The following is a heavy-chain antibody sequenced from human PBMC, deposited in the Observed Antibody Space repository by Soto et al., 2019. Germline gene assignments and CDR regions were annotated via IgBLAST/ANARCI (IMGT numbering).Heavy chain of an antibody. CDR1: GGSISSSSYY. Sequence: SETLSLTCTVSGGSISSSSYYWGWIRQPPGKGLEWIGSIYYSGSTYYNPSLKSRVTISVDTSKNQFSLKLSSVTAADTAVYYCAGTRPEGIAAAGTLYYFDYWGQGTLVTVSS. CDR3: AGTRPEGIAAAGTLYYFDY. D-gene: IGHD6-13*01. J-gene: IGHJ4*02. V-gene: IGHV4-39*01. CDR2: IYYSGST.